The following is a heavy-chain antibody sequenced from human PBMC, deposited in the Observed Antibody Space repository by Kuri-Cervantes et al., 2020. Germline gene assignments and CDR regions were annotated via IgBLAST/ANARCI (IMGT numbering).Heavy chain of an antibody. Sequence: LSLTCAASGFTFSSYGMHWVRQAPGKGLEWVAVISYDGSNKYYADSVKGRFTISRDNSKNTLYLQMNSLRAEDTAVYYCAKGNIAAAGLDFDYWGQGTLVTVSS. CDR2: ISYDGSNK. V-gene: IGHV3-30*18. CDR3: AKGNIAAAGLDFDY. J-gene: IGHJ4*02. CDR1: GFTFSSYG. D-gene: IGHD6-13*01.